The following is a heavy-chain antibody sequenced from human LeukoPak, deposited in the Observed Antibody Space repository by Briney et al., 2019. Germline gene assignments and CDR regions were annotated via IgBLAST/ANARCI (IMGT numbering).Heavy chain of an antibody. CDR1: GGSISSYY. Sequence: SETLSLTCTVSGGSISSYYWSWIRQPAGKGLEWIGRIYTSGSTNYNLSLKSRVTMSVDTSKNQFSLKLSSVTAADTAVYYCAREADSSGHSLYYFDYWGQGTLVTVSS. D-gene: IGHD3-22*01. CDR3: AREADSSGHSLYYFDY. CDR2: IYTSGST. J-gene: IGHJ4*02. V-gene: IGHV4-4*07.